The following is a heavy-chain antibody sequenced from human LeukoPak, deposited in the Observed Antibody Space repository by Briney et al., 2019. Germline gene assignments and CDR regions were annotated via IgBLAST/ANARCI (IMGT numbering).Heavy chain of an antibody. CDR3: ARVVSSSWFSFEY. CDR2: ISPYGSQK. D-gene: IGHD6-13*01. Sequence: GGSLRLSCAASGFTFRDYTFHWFRQAPDKGLEWVAVISPYGSQKWYADSVKGRFTISRDDSKNTLYLQMDSLRAEDTAVYYCARVVSSSWFSFEYWGQGTLVTVSS. J-gene: IGHJ4*02. CDR1: GFTFRDYT. V-gene: IGHV3-30-3*01.